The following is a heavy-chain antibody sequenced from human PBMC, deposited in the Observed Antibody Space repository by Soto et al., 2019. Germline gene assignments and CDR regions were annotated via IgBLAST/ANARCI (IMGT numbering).Heavy chain of an antibody. CDR3: AREGGSLNWFDP. CDR1: GFTFSSYS. D-gene: IGHD1-26*01. V-gene: IGHV3-48*02. CDR2: ISSSSSTI. Sequence: EVQLVESGGGLVQPGGSLRLSCAASGFTFSSYSMNWVRQAPGKGLEWVSYISSSSSTIYYADSVKGRFTISRDNAKKSLYMQMNSLRYEDAAVYDCAREGGSLNWFDPWGQGTLVTVSS. J-gene: IGHJ5*02.